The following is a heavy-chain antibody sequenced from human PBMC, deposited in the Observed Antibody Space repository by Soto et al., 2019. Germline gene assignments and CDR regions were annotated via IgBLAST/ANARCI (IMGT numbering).Heavy chain of an antibody. Sequence: SETLSLTCTVSGGSVSSGSYYWSWIRQPPGKGLEWIGYIYYSGSTNYNPSLKSRVTISVDTSKNQFSPKLSSVTAADTAVYYCARDLRRYYDSSGFAAFDIWGQGTMVTVSS. CDR3: ARDLRRYYDSSGFAAFDI. J-gene: IGHJ3*02. CDR1: GGSVSSGSYY. CDR2: IYYSGST. D-gene: IGHD3-22*01. V-gene: IGHV4-61*01.